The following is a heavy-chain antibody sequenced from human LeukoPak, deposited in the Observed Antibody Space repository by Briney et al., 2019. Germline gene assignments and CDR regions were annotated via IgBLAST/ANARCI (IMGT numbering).Heavy chain of an antibody. J-gene: IGHJ4*02. CDR2: INPNSGGT. D-gene: IGHD3-10*01. CDR1: GYTFTGYY. CDR3: ASPVRGDPYMGFGLFDY. Sequence: ASVKVSCKASGYTFTGYYMHWVRQAPGQGLEWMGWINPNSGGTNYAQKFQGRVTMTRDTSISTAYMELSRLRSDDTAVYYCASPVRGDPYMGFGLFDYWGQGTLVTVSS. V-gene: IGHV1-2*02.